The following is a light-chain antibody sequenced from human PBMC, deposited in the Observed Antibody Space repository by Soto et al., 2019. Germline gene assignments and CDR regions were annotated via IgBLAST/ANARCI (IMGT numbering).Light chain of an antibody. V-gene: IGLV2-11*01. J-gene: IGLJ3*02. CDR3: HSYTGIYSTWV. Sequence: QSALTQPRSVSGSPGQSVTISCTGSSSVVASFNYVCWYQQHPGKAPKLIIYAVNHRPSGVPDRFSGSRSGNTASLTISGLQAEDEADYYCHSYTGIYSTWVFGGGTQLTVL. CDR2: AVN. CDR1: SSVVASFNY.